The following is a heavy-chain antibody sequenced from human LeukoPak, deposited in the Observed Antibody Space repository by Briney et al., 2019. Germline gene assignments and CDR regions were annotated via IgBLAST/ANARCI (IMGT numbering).Heavy chain of an antibody. V-gene: IGHV4-39*07. J-gene: IGHJ4*02. D-gene: IGHD2-2*01. CDR3: ARGRPNIVVVPAATMFVY. Sequence: PSETLSLTCTVSGGSISSGDYYWSWIRQPPGKGLEWIGEINHSGSTNYNPSLKSRVTISVNTSKNQFSLKLSSVTAADTAVYYCARGRPNIVVVPAATMFVYWGQGTLVTVSS. CDR2: INHSGST. CDR1: GGSISSGDYY.